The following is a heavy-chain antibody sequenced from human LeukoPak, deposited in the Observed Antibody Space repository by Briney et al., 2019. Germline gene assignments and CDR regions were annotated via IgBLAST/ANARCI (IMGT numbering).Heavy chain of an antibody. CDR2: MNPNSGNT. CDR3: ARSLRITMVRGVIGY. D-gene: IGHD3-10*01. V-gene: IGHV1-8*01. CDR1: GYTFTSYD. J-gene: IGHJ4*02. Sequence: ASVTVSFKASGYTFTSYDINWVRQATGQGLEWMGWMNPNSGNTGYAQKFQGRVTMTRNTSISTAYMELNSLGSEDTAVYYCARSLRITMVRGVIGYWGQGTLVTVSP.